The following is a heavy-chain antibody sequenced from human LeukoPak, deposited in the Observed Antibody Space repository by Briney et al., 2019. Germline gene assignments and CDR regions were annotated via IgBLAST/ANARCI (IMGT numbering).Heavy chain of an antibody. CDR3: AKDSNTGGYSFGS. V-gene: IGHV3-43*01. CDR1: GFTFHHYS. J-gene: IGHJ4*02. CDR2: ISWDGDIT. D-gene: IGHD5-12*01. Sequence: GGSLRLSCAASGFTFHHYSMHWVRQPPGKGLEWVSLISWDGDITYYADSVRGRFTISRDNSKNSLSLEMNSLRTEDTALYYCAKDSNTGGYSFGSWGQGTLVTVTS.